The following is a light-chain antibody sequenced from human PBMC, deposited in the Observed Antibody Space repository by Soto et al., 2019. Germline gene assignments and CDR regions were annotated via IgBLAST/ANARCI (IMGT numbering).Light chain of an antibody. Sequence: EIVLTQSPGTLSLSPGERATLSCRASQSVSSSYLAWYQPKPGQAPRLLIYGASSRATGIPDRFSGSGSGTDFTLTISRLEPEDFGVYYCQQYGSFPLTFGGGTKVEIK. CDR1: QSVSSSY. J-gene: IGKJ4*01. CDR3: QQYGSFPLT. V-gene: IGKV3-20*01. CDR2: GAS.